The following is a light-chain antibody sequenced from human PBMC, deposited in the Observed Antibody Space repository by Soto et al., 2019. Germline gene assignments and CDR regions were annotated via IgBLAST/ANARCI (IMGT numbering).Light chain of an antibody. CDR2: KAS. CDR1: QSISNW. V-gene: IGKV1-5*03. J-gene: IGKJ1*01. CDR3: QQYYSYRT. Sequence: DIPMTQSPSALSASVGDRVTITCRAGQSISNWLAWYQQKPGKPPKLLMYKASSLESGVPSRFSGSGSGTEFTLTISSLQPDDFATYYCQQYYSYRTFGQGTKVEI.